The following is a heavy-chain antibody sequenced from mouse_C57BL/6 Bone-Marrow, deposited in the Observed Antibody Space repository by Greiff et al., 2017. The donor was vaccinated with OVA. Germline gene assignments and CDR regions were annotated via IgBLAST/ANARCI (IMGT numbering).Heavy chain of an antibody. D-gene: IGHD1-1*01. CDR2: ISSGGDYI. CDR3: TRVSYGSEAY. CDR1: GFTFSSYA. V-gene: IGHV5-9-1*02. Sequence: EVKLMESGEGLVKPGGSLKLSCAASGFTFSSYAMSWVRQTPEKRLEWVAYISSGGDYIYYADTVKGRFTISRDNARNTLYLQMSSLKSEDTAMYYCTRVSYGSEAYWGQGTLVTVSA. J-gene: IGHJ3*01.